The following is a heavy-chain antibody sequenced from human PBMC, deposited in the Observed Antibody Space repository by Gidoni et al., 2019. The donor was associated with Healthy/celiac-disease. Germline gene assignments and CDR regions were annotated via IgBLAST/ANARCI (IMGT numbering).Heavy chain of an antibody. CDR2: IRAYHGKT. V-gene: IGHV1-18*01. CDR3: ARRGPNYYDSSGGGDY. Sequence: QVQLVQSGADVKKPGPSVKVSCKASGYTFTSYGIIWVRQATGQGLEWMGWIRAYHGKTADAQKLQGRVSMTTDTSTRTAYLELRRLRSDDTAVYCWARRGPNYYDSSGGGDYWGQGTLVTVSS. J-gene: IGHJ4*02. D-gene: IGHD3-22*01. CDR1: GYTFTSYG.